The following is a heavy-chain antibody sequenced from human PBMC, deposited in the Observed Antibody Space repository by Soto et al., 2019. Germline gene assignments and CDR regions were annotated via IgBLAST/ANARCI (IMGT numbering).Heavy chain of an antibody. V-gene: IGHV4-31*03. J-gene: IGHJ4*02. Sequence: QVQLQESGPGLVKPSQTLSLTCTVSGGSISSGGYYWSWIRQHPAKGLEWIGYIYYSGSTYYNPSHKSRVTISVDTSKNQCSLKLSSVTAADTAVYYCARDIPYGAADYWGQGTLVTVSS. CDR3: ARDIPYGAADY. CDR2: IYYSGST. D-gene: IGHD4-17*01. CDR1: GGSISSGGYY.